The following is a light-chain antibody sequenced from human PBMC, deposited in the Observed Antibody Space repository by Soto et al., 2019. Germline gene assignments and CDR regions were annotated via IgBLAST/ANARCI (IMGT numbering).Light chain of an antibody. Sequence: QTVVTQEPSLTVSPGGTVTLTCGSSTGAVTSGHYPYWFQQKPGQAPRTLIYDTSNKHSWTPARFSGSLLGGKAALTLSGAQPEDEAAYYCLLSYSGASRVFGGGTKLTVL. CDR2: DTS. V-gene: IGLV7-46*01. CDR1: TGAVTSGHY. J-gene: IGLJ3*02. CDR3: LLSYSGASRV.